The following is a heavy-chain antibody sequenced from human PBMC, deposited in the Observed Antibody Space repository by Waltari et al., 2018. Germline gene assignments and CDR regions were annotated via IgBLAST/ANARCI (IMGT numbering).Heavy chain of an antibody. CDR2: INHSGSN. D-gene: IGHD2-15*01. V-gene: IGHV4-39*07. CDR1: GCSISSSSYY. J-gene: IGHJ4*02. CDR3: ARGYCSGDSCSVDFDY. Sequence: QLQLQESVPGLVKPAETLSLTCTVSGCSISSSSYYWGWIRQPPGQGLEWIGEINHSGSNNYKPYLKSRVTISVDTAKNQFSLKVNSVTAADTAVYYCARGYCSGDSCSVDFDYWGQGTLVTVSS.